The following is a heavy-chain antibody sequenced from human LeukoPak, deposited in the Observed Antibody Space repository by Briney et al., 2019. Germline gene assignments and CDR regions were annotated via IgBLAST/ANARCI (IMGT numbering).Heavy chain of an antibody. CDR3: ARHSKTYYDFDY. CDR1: GGSISDYY. CDR2: IYYSGST. D-gene: IGHD1-26*01. J-gene: IGHJ4*02. Sequence: SETLSLTCTVSGGSISDYYWSWIRQPPGKGLEWIGYIYYSGSTNYNPSLKSRVTISVDTSKNQFSLKVSSVSAADTAVYYCARHSKTYYDFDYWGQGTLVTVSS. V-gene: IGHV4-59*08.